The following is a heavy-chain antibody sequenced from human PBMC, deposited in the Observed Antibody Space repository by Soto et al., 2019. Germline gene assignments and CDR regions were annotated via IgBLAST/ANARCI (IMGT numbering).Heavy chain of an antibody. J-gene: IGHJ4*02. D-gene: IGHD1-1*01. CDR3: TRWNGFGDS. CDR2: FTGGHGKT. CDR1: GFSIPDYG. V-gene: IGHV3-23*01. Sequence: EVQLLESGGGSVQPGGSLKLSCGVSGFSIPDYGVTWVRQPPGKGLEWVSGFTGGHGKTFYADSVRGRFTLSREDSRNTVYLKMDSLRVVDTAVYYCTRWNGFGDSWGQGTLVTVAS.